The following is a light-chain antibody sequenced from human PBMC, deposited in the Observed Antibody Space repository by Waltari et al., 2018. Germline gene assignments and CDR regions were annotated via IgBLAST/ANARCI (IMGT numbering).Light chain of an antibody. J-gene: IGLJ2*01. CDR3: QSVDSSGSV. CDR1: TLPKQY. Sequence: SYELTQPPSVSVSPGQPARITCSGDTLPKQYTYWYQQKPGQAPELVIYKDIERPSGIPERFSGSSSGTTVTLTISGVQAEDEADYYCQSVDSSGSVFGGGTRLTVL. CDR2: KDI. V-gene: IGLV3-25*03.